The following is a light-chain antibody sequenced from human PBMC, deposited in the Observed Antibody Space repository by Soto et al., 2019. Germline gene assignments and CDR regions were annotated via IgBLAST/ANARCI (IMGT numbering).Light chain of an antibody. CDR1: QSVVTN. CDR2: GAS. J-gene: IGKJ1*01. Sequence: EIVMTQSPATLSVSTGERATLSCRASQSVVTNLAWYQQRPGQAPRLLICGASTRAAGVAARFNGSGSGTDFTLTVSSVQSEGVAVYYCHQYNDRQTFGQGTTVDIK. V-gene: IGKV3-15*01. CDR3: HQYNDRQT.